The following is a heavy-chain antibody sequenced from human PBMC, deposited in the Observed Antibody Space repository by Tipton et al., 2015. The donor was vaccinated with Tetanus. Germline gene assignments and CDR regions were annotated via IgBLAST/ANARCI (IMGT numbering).Heavy chain of an antibody. Sequence: GSLRLSCAASGFTVSSNYMSWVRQAPGKGLEWVSGISGSGLLTYYADSVKGRFTISKDNSKNTLSLQMNGLRAEDTAVYYCAKDPSVHSGYDGLADYWGQGTLVTVSS. V-gene: IGHV3-23*01. D-gene: IGHD5-12*01. CDR2: ISGSGLLT. CDR3: AKDPSVHSGYDGLADY. CDR1: GFTVSSNY. J-gene: IGHJ4*02.